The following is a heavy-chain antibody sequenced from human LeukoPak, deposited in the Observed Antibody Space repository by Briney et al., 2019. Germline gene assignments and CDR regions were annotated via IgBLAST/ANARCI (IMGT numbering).Heavy chain of an antibody. CDR3: ARVYCSSTTCYGFDY. V-gene: IGHV4-59*01. D-gene: IGHD2-2*01. Sequence: PSETLSLTCTVSGGSISSYYWSWIRQPPGKGLEWIGYIYYSGDTNYNPSLKSRVTISVDTSKNQFSLKLSSVTAADTAVYYCARVYCSSTTCYGFDYRGQGTLVTVSS. CDR2: IYYSGDT. J-gene: IGHJ4*02. CDR1: GGSISSYY.